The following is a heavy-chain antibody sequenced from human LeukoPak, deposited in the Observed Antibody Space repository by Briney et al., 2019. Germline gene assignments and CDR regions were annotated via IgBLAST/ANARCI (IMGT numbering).Heavy chain of an antibody. Sequence: ASVKVSCKASGYTFTSYGISWVRQAPGQGLEWMGWISAYNGSTNYAQKLQGRVTMTTDTSTSTAYMELRSLRSDDTAVYYCAREIEYCTNGVCFPWFDPWGQGTLVTVSS. V-gene: IGHV1-18*01. D-gene: IGHD2-8*01. CDR1: GYTFTSYG. CDR2: ISAYNGST. J-gene: IGHJ5*02. CDR3: AREIEYCTNGVCFPWFDP.